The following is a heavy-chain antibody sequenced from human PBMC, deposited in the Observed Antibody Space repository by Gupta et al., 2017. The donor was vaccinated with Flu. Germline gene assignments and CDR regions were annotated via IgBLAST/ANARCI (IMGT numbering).Heavy chain of an antibody. CDR3: AQGITITTSYADLFDP. J-gene: IGHJ5*02. D-gene: IGHD4-17*01. CDR2: TSHDGNNK. Sequence: PGRGLEGLAVTSHDGNNKFYSESVKGRFTISRDNSKTTLYLQMNNRRDENTAVYYGAQGITITTSYADLFDPWGQGTLVTVSS. V-gene: IGHV3-33*05.